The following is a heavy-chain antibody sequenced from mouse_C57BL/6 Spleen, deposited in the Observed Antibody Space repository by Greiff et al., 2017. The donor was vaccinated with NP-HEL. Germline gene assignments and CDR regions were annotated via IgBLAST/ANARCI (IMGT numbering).Heavy chain of an antibody. D-gene: IGHD1-1*01. V-gene: IGHV1-52*01. Sequence: QVQLQQSGAELVRPGSSVKLSCKASGYTFTSYWMHWVKQRPIQGLEWIGNIDPSDSETHYNQKFKDKATLTVDKSSSTAYMQLSSLTSEDSAVYYCARGRYGSSRYYFDYWGQGTTLTVSS. CDR3: ARGRYGSSRYYFDY. CDR1: GYTFTSYW. CDR2: IDPSDSET. J-gene: IGHJ2*01.